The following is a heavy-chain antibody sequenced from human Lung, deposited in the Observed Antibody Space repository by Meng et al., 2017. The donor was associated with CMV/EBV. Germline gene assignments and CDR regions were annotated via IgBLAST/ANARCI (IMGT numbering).Heavy chain of an antibody. CDR1: GASISSYY. CDR3: ARGHTNSGSFVGYYALDV. J-gene: IGHJ6*02. V-gene: IGHV4-59*01. CDR2: IHYSGSS. D-gene: IGHD1-26*01. Sequence: SETLSLXCTVSGASISSYYWSWIRQPPGRGLEWIGNIHYSGSSNYNPSLKGRVTMSVATSEDQFSLRLNSVTAADTAVYYCARGHTNSGSFVGYYALDVWGQGXTVT.